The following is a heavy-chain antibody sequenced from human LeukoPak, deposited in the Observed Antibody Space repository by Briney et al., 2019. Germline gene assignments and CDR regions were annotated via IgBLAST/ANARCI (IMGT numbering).Heavy chain of an antibody. J-gene: IGHJ4*02. CDR3: ARPLCGGGGLSADY. Sequence: PETLSLTCTVSGGSISSSSYYWGWIRQPPGKGLEWIGSIYYSGSTYYNPSLKSRVTISVDTSKNQFSLKLSSGTDADTAVYDGARPLCGGGGLSADYWGQGTLVTVSS. CDR2: IYYSGST. D-gene: IGHD3-16*01. V-gene: IGHV4-39*01. CDR1: GGSISSSSYY.